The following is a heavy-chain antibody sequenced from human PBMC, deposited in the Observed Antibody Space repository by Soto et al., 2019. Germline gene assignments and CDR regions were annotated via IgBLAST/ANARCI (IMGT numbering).Heavy chain of an antibody. J-gene: IGHJ4*02. Sequence: QVQLVESGGGLVKPGGSLRLSCAASGFTFSDYYMSWIRQAPGKGLEWVSYISSSSSYTNYADSVKGRFTISRDNAKNSLYLQMNSLRAEDTAVYYCARETRGYSSKCIAAAGTIDYWGQGTLVTVSS. CDR2: ISSSSSYT. CDR1: GFTFSDYY. D-gene: IGHD6-13*01. V-gene: IGHV3-11*06. CDR3: ARETRGYSSKCIAAAGTIDY.